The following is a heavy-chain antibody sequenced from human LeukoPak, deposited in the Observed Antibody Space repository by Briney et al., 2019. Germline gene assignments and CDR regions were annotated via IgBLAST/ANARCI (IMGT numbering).Heavy chain of an antibody. D-gene: IGHD3-22*01. CDR3: TTEYYYDSSGYYNDY. CDR1: GFTFSNAW. J-gene: IGHJ4*02. Sequence: GGSLRLSCAASGFTFSNAWMSWVRQAPGKGLEWVGRIKSKTDGGTTDYAAPVKGRFTISRDDSKNTLYLQMNSLKTEDTAVYYCTTEYYYDSSGYYNDYWGQGTLVTVSS. CDR2: IKSKTDGGTT. V-gene: IGHV3-15*01.